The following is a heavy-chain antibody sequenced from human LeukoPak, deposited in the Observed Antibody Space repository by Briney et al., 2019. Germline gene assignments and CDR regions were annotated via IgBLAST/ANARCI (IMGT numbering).Heavy chain of an antibody. CDR3: AREDRWGRWFDP. J-gene: IGHJ5*02. D-gene: IGHD3-16*01. CDR1: GGSFSGYY. Sequence: KPSETLSLTCAVYGGSFSGYYWSWIRQPPGKGLEWIGEINHSGSTNYNPSLKSRVTISVDTSKNQFSLKLSSVTAADTAVYYCAREDRWGRWFDPWGQRTLATVSS. CDR2: INHSGST. V-gene: IGHV4-34*01.